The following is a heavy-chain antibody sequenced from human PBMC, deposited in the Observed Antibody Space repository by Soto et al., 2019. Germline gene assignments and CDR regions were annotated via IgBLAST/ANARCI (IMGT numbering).Heavy chain of an antibody. Sequence: SETLSLTCTVYGGSISSSTSYWGWIRQPPGKGLEWIGSINYSGSTYYSPSLKSRVTISADTSKNHFSLKLSSVTAADTAVYYCARPVNYYYYYMDVWGKGTMVT. J-gene: IGHJ6*03. CDR1: GGSISSSTSY. CDR2: INYSGST. CDR3: ARPVNYYYYYMDV. V-gene: IGHV4-39*01.